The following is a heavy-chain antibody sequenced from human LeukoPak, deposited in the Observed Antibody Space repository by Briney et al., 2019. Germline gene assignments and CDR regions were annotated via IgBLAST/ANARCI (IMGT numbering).Heavy chain of an antibody. V-gene: IGHV3-49*04. CDR3: NRDKDWSYDY. Sequence: GGSLRLSCAASGFTFSSYAMSWVRQAPGKGLEWVGFIRRKVYGGTTEYAASVRGRFSISRDDSKSIAYLEMNSLKTEDTAVYYCNRDKDWSYDYWGQGTLVTVSS. J-gene: IGHJ4*02. CDR1: GFTFSSYA. D-gene: IGHD3/OR15-3a*01. CDR2: IRRKVYGGTT.